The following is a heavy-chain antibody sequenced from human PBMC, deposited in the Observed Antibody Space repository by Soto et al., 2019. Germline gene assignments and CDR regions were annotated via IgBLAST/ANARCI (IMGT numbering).Heavy chain of an antibody. CDR3: ARAVISITGGNTFDY. J-gene: IGHJ4*02. Sequence: SETLSLTCTVSGGSISSYYWSWVRQPPGKGLEWIGYIYYSGSTNYNPSLKSRVTISVDTSKNQFSLKLSSVTAADTAVYYCARAVISITGGNTFDYWGQGTLVTVSS. V-gene: IGHV4-59*01. D-gene: IGHD5-12*01. CDR1: GGSISSYY. CDR2: IYYSGST.